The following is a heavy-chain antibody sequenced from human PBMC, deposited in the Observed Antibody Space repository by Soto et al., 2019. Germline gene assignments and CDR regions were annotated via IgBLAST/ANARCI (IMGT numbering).Heavy chain of an antibody. CDR2: ISYDGSNK. CDR1: GFTFSSYG. V-gene: IGHV3-30*18. D-gene: IGHD2-21*02. CDR3: AKGDAIGGNSLLFDY. J-gene: IGHJ4*02. Sequence: GGSLRLSCAASGFTFSSYGMHWVRQAPGKGLEWVAVISYDGSNKYYADSVKGRFTISRDNSKNTLYLQMNSLRAEDTALYYCAKGDAIGGNSLLFDYWGQGTLVTVSS.